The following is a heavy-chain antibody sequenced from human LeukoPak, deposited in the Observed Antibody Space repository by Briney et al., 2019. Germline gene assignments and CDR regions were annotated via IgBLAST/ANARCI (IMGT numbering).Heavy chain of an antibody. CDR1: GGSFSGYY. CDR2: INHSGST. D-gene: IGHD2-2*01. J-gene: IGHJ6*03. V-gene: IGHV4-34*01. CDR3: ARLVRYYYMDV. Sequence: SETLSLTCAVYGGSFSGYYWSWIRQPPGKGLEWIGEINHSGSTNYNPSLKSRVTISVDTSKNQFSLKLSSVTAADTAVYYCARLVRYYYMDVWGKGTTVTVSS.